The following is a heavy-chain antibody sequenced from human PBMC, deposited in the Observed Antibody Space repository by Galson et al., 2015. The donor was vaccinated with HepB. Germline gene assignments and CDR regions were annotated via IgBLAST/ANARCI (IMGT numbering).Heavy chain of an antibody. Sequence: SETLSLTCTVSGGSISSSSYYWGWIRQPPGKGLEWIGSIYYSGSTYYNPSLKSRVTISVDTSKNHFSLKLSSVTAANTAVYYCARQSLGGSSADSYYYYYYGMDVWGQGTTVTVSS. J-gene: IGHJ6*02. CDR2: IYYSGST. V-gene: IGHV4-39*01. CDR1: GGSISSSSYY. CDR3: ARQSLGGSSADSYYYYYYGMDV. D-gene: IGHD6-6*01.